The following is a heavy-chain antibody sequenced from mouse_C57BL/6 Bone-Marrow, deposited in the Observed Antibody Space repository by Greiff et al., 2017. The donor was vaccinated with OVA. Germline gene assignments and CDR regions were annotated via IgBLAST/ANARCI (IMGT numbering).Heavy chain of an antibody. CDR2: SRNKANDYTT. D-gene: IGHD1-1*01. J-gene: IGHJ1*03. Sequence: EVKLMESGGGLVQSGRSLRLSCATSGFTFSDFYMEWVRQAPGKGLEWIAASRNKANDYTTEYSASVKGRFIVSRDTSQSILSLQMNALRAEDTAIYYCARDAGYYGSSRYWYFDVWGTGTTVTVSS. V-gene: IGHV7-1*01. CDR3: ARDAGYYGSSRYWYFDV. CDR1: GFTFSDFY.